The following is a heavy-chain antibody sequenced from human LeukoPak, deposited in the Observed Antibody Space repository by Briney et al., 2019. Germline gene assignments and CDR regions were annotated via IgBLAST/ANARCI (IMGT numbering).Heavy chain of an antibody. CDR3: GRDAGASGSYLDY. Sequence: PGGSLRLSCAASGFTFSGYDMSWVRQAPGKGLEWVGRIRNKPNSYTTEYAASVKGRFSISRDDSKRSLYLQMNSLKTEDTAVYFCGRDAGASGSYLDYWGQGTLVTVSS. V-gene: IGHV3-72*01. CDR1: GFTFSGYD. CDR2: IRNKPNSYTT. D-gene: IGHD1-26*01. J-gene: IGHJ4*02.